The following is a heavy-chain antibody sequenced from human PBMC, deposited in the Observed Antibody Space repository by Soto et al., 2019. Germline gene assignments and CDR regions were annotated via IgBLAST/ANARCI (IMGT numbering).Heavy chain of an antibody. CDR3: ARGLRVLVQH. Sequence: QVQLQQWGAGLLKPSETLSLTCAVYGGSFSGYYWSWIRQPPGKGLEWIGEINHSGSTNYNPALKSRVTISVDTSKNQFSLRLGSVTAADTAVYYCARGLRVLVQHWGQGTLVTVSS. D-gene: IGHD3-3*01. V-gene: IGHV4-34*01. CDR1: GGSFSGYY. CDR2: INHSGST. J-gene: IGHJ1*01.